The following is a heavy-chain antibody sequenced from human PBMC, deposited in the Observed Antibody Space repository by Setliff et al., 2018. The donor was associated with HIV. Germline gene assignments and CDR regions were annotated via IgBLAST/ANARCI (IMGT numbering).Heavy chain of an antibody. Sequence: GASVKVSCKASGYTFTTYVISWVRQAPGQGLEWMGWISAYNGNTNYAQKLQGRVTMTTDTSTSTAYMELRSLTSDDTAVYYCAREPPSSNPTLQYAFDLWGQGTMVTVS. J-gene: IGHJ3*01. V-gene: IGHV1-18*01. CDR2: ISAYNGNT. D-gene: IGHD4-4*01. CDR3: AREPPSSNPTLQYAFDL. CDR1: GYTFTTYV.